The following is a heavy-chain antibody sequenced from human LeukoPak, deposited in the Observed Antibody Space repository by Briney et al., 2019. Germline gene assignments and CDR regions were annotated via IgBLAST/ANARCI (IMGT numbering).Heavy chain of an antibody. D-gene: IGHD2-21*01. CDR1: GFAFSGYW. CDR3: ASDRDFRLHY. V-gene: IGHV3-7*03. Sequence: GGSLSLSCAASGFAFSGYWMSWVRQAPGKGLEWVANINEDGSKKHYLDSVEGRFTISRDNAKNSLYLQMNSLRAEDTAVFYCASDRDFRLHYWGQGTLVTVSS. J-gene: IGHJ4*02. CDR2: INEDGSKK.